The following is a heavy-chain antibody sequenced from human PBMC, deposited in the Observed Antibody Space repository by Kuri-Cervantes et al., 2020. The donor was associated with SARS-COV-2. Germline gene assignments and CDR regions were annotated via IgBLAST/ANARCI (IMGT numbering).Heavy chain of an antibody. CDR1: GFTFSSYA. CDR3: AKAAYYDYVPDY. CDR2: ISGSGGST. Sequence: GESLKISCAASGFTFSSYAMSWVRQAPGKGLEWVSAISGSGGSTYYADSVKGRFTIPRDNSKNTLYLQMNSLRAEDTAVYYCAKAAYYDYVPDYWGQGTLVTVSS. V-gene: IGHV3-23*01. D-gene: IGHD3-16*01. J-gene: IGHJ4*02.